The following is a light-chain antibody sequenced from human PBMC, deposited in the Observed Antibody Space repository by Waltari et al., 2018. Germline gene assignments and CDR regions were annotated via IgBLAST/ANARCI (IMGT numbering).Light chain of an antibody. CDR3: CSYAGSSTLV. V-gene: IGLV2-23*02. CDR1: SSDVGGYDY. J-gene: IGLJ2*01. CDR2: DVS. Sequence: QSALTQPASVSGSPGQSITISCTGTSSDVGGYDYVSWYQQHPGKAPKVMIYDVSKRPSGVSNRFSGSKSDNTASLTISGLQAEDEADYYCCSYAGSSTLVFGGGTKLTVL.